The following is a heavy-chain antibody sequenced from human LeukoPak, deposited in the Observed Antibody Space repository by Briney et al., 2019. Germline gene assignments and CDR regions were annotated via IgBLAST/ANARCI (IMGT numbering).Heavy chain of an antibody. D-gene: IGHD4-17*01. CDR2: ISNRGDYI. CDR3: AKDKGAYGDYSGAFDY. V-gene: IGHV3-21*01. J-gene: IGHJ4*02. CDR1: GFTFTSYS. Sequence: GGSLRLSCSASGFTFTSYSMNWVRQAPGKGLEWVSSISNRGDYIYYADSVKGRFTISRDNAKNSLYLQMESLRAEDTAVYYCAKDKGAYGDYSGAFDYWGQGTLVTVSS.